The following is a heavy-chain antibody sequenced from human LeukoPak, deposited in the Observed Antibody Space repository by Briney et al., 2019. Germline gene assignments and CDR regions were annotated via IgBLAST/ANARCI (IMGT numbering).Heavy chain of an antibody. CDR3: ARALDSSSSRYQAFEE. J-gene: IGHJ4*02. D-gene: IGHD2-2*01. CDR2: IKQDESEK. Sequence: GGSLRLSCSASGFTFRNYWMSWVRQAPGKGLEWVANIKQDESEKYYVDSVKGRFTISRDNAKSSLHLQMNSRRAEDTAVYSCARALDSSSSRYQAFEEWGQGTLVTVSS. CDR1: GFTFRNYW. V-gene: IGHV3-7*01.